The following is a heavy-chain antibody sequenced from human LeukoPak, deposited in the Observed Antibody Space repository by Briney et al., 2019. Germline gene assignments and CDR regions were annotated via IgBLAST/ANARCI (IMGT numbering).Heavy chain of an antibody. D-gene: IGHD5-12*01. J-gene: IGHJ4*02. CDR1: GYTFTGYY. Sequence: ASVKVSCKASGYTFTGYYMHWVRQAPGQGLEWMGWINPNSGGTNYAQKFQGRVTMTRDTSICTAYMELSRLRSDDTAVYYCARDQSTRGYDSVGFDYWGQGTLVTVSS. CDR2: INPNSGGT. CDR3: ARDQSTRGYDSVGFDY. V-gene: IGHV1-2*02.